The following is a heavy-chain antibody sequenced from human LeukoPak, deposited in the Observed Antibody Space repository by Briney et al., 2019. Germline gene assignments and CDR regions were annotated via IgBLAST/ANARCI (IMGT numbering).Heavy chain of an antibody. V-gene: IGHV3-23*01. CDR3: ARDSVVRGVFDY. J-gene: IGHJ4*02. D-gene: IGHD3-10*01. Sequence: PGGSLRLSCAASGFTFSSYAMSWVRQAPGKGLEWVSAISGSGGSTYYADSVKGRFTISRDNSKNTLYLQMNSLRAEDTAVYYCARDSVVRGVFDYWGQGTLVTVSS. CDR2: ISGSGGST. CDR1: GFTFSSYA.